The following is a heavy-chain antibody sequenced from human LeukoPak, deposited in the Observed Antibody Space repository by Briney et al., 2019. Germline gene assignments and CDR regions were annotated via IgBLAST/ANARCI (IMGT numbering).Heavy chain of an antibody. D-gene: IGHD2-15*01. CDR1: GFTFSSYA. J-gene: IGHJ6*02. Sequence: GGSLRLSCAASGFTFSSYAMSWVRQALGEGLEWVSSISGSGNRTYYADSVKGRFTISRDNSKNTLFLQMNSLRAEDTAVYYCAKNLYCGGGSCYPSALGMDVWGQGTTVTVSS. CDR2: ISGSGNRT. V-gene: IGHV3-23*01. CDR3: AKNLYCGGGSCYPSALGMDV.